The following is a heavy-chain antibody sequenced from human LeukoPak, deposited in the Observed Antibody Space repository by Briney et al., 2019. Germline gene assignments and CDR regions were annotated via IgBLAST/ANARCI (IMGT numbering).Heavy chain of an antibody. D-gene: IGHD1-26*01. CDR3: AKSDNPWEPVNPFDY. V-gene: IGHV3-43*01. Sequence: GGSLRLSCAASEFTFDDFSMNWVRQAPGTGLEWVSLITWDGGATYYADSVKGRFTISRDNSKNSLYLQMNSLRTEDTAVYYYAKSDNPWEPVNPFDYWGQGTLVTVSS. CDR2: ITWDGGAT. CDR1: EFTFDDFS. J-gene: IGHJ4*02.